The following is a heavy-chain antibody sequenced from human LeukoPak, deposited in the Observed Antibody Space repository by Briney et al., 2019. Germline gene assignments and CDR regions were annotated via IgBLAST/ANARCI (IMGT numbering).Heavy chain of an antibody. CDR1: GFTLTVYS. J-gene: IGHJ4*02. V-gene: IGHV3-69-1*01. Sequence: PGGSLRLSCSVSGFTLTVYSMDWVRQAPGQGLEWISYIGTGGTTYYADSVLGRFTVSRDNDRQSIYLQMNSLTVDDTAVYYCARDPVVGGLDYWGQGALVTVS. CDR3: ARDPVVGGLDY. D-gene: IGHD2-15*01. CDR2: IGTGGTT.